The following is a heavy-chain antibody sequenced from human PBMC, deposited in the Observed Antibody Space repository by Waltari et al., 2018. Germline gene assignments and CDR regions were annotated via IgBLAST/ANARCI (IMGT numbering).Heavy chain of an antibody. D-gene: IGHD1-26*01. V-gene: IGHV1-69*04. J-gene: IGHJ4*02. CDR1: GGTFSSYA. Sequence: QVQLVQSGAEVKKPGSSVKVSCKASGGTFSSYAISWVRQAPGQGLEWMGGIIPILSIANYAQNFQGRVTITADESTSTAYMELSSLRSEDTAVYYCARGPRVGATLFDYWGQGTLVTVSS. CDR2: IIPILSIA. CDR3: ARGPRVGATLFDY.